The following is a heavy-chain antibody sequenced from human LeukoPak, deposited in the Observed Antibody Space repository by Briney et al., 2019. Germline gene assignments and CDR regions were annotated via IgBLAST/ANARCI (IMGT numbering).Heavy chain of an antibody. V-gene: IGHV1-2*02. CDR1: GFTLTDY. J-gene: IGHJ6*03. CDR2: SKPNIVDT. CDR3: VGADSGAAGDYHYWYMDV. D-gene: IGHD6-13*01. Sequence: TVNLSCKASGFTLTDYIHWVRQDPRQGLQWIGWSKPNIVDTDYAQKFQGRVTLSRDTSISTGYMELSRLRSDETRVYYCVGADSGAAGDYHYWYMDVWGKGNTVTVSS.